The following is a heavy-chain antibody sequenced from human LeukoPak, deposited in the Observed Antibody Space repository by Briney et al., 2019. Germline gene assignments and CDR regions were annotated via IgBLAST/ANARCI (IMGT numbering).Heavy chain of an antibody. J-gene: IGHJ4*02. CDR2: IYYSGST. CDR1: GGSISSYY. V-gene: IGHV4-59*01. CDR3: ARRYCSSTSCYFHFDY. D-gene: IGHD2-2*01. Sequence: ASETLSLTCTVSGGSISSYYWSWIRQPPGKGLEWIGYIYYSGSTNYNPSLKSRVPISVDTSKNQFSLKLSSVTAADTAVYYCARRYCSSTSCYFHFDYWGQGTLVTVSS.